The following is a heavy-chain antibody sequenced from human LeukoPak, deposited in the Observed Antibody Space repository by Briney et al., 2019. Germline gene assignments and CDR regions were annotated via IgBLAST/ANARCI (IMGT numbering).Heavy chain of an antibody. V-gene: IGHV3-13*01. Sequence: GGSLRLSCAASGFTFSTYDMHWVRQATGKGLEWVSAIGTAGDTYYPGSVKGRFTISRENAKNSLYLQMNSLRTENTAVYYCARVRYGTYDYWGQGTLVTVSS. D-gene: IGHD4-17*01. J-gene: IGHJ4*02. CDR2: IGTAGDT. CDR1: GFTFSTYD. CDR3: ARVRYGTYDY.